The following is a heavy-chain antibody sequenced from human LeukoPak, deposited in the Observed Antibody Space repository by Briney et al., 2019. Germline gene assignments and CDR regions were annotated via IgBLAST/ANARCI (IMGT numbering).Heavy chain of an antibody. CDR2: MNPNSGNT. J-gene: IGHJ4*02. V-gene: IGHV1-8*01. CDR3: ARDYGDDGTFDY. CDR1: GYTFTSYE. Sequence: ASVKVSCKASGYTFTSYEINWVRQATGQGLEWMGWMNPNSGNTGYAQKFQGRVTMTRNTSISTAYMELSSLRSEDTAVYYCARDYGDDGTFDYWGQGTLVTVSS. D-gene: IGHD4-17*01.